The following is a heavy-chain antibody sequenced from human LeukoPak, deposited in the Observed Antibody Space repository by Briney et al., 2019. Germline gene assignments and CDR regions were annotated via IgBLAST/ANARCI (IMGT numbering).Heavy chain of an antibody. J-gene: IGHJ4*02. V-gene: IGHV6-1*01. Sequence: SQTLSLACAISGDSVSSNSAAWNWIRQSPSRGLEWLGRTYYRSKWYNDYAVSVKSRITINPDTSKNQFSLQLNSVTPEDTAVYYCARSIAARNGPYFDYWGQGTLVTVSS. CDR3: ARSIAARNGPYFDY. D-gene: IGHD6-6*01. CDR1: GDSVSSNSAA. CDR2: TYYRSKWYN.